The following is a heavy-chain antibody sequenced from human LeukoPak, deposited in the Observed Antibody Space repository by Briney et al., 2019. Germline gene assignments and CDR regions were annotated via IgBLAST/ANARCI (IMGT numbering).Heavy chain of an antibody. Sequence: SVKVSCKASGGTFSSYAISWVRQAPGQGLEWMGGIIPIIGTANYAQKFQGRVTITADKSTSTAYMELSSLRSGDTAVYYCARSAMVGNYYYYYFMDVWGKGTTVTVSS. V-gene: IGHV1-69*06. CDR3: ARSAMVGNYYYYYFMDV. CDR1: GGTFSSYA. J-gene: IGHJ6*03. D-gene: IGHD5-18*01. CDR2: IIPIIGTA.